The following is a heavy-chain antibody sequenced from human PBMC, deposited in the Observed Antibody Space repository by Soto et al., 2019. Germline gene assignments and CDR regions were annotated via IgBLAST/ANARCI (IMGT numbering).Heavy chain of an antibody. Sequence: PVQSEKISCNGSGYSFIRNWIGWVRQMPRKGLERKWIIYPGDSDTRYSPSFQGQVTISADKSITTAYLQWSSLRASDSVMYNCARLFDTSGWYDYWGQGTLVTVSS. CDR1: GYSFIRNW. CDR2: IYPGDSDT. J-gene: IGHJ4*02. V-gene: IGHV5-51*01. D-gene: IGHD6-19*01. CDR3: ARLFDTSGWYDY.